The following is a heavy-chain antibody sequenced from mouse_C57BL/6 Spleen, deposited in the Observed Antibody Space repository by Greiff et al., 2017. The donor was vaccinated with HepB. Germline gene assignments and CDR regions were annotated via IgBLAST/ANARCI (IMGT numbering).Heavy chain of an antibody. CDR1: GFTFSSYA. J-gene: IGHJ2*01. V-gene: IGHV5-9-1*02. CDR2: ISSGGDYI. CDR3: TREGITTEGFDY. D-gene: IGHD1-1*01. Sequence: EVKVVESGEGLVKPGGSLKLSCAASGFTFSSYAMSWVRQTPEKRLEWVAYISSGGDYIYYADTVKGRFTISRDNARNTLYLQMSSLKSEDTAMYYCTREGITTEGFDYWGQGTTLTVSS.